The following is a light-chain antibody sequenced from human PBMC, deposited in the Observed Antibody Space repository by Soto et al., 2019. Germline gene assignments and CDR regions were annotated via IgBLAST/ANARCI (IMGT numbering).Light chain of an antibody. Sequence: DIQMTPSPSSLSASVGDRVTITCRASQSISSYLNGYQQKPGKAPKLLIYAASSLQSGVPSRFSGSGSGTYFTLSISSLQPDDFATYYCQQSYSTPRTFGQGTKLEIK. CDR2: AAS. CDR1: QSISSY. CDR3: QQSYSTPRT. J-gene: IGKJ2*01. V-gene: IGKV1-39*01.